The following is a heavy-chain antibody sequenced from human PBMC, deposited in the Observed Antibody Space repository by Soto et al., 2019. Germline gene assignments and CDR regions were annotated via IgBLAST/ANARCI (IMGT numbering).Heavy chain of an antibody. D-gene: IGHD7-27*01. CDR3: VADRPGVRTNWGFDY. CDR1: GLTLSHAW. V-gene: IGHV3-15*07. CDR2: IKTKGEGGTM. Sequence: EVQLVESGGGFVEPGGSLRLSCVGAGLTLSHAWMTWVRQAPGKGLEWVGRIKTKGEGGTMDYAAPVKGRYYVSRDDSENMLYLHMRSRRSEDTDMYNCVADRPGVRTNWGFDYWGPGNLVTVSS. J-gene: IGHJ4*02.